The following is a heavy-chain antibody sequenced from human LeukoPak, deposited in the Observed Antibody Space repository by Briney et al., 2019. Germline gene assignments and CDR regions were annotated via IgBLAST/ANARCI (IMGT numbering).Heavy chain of an antibody. J-gene: IGHJ4*02. D-gene: IGHD5-24*01. CDR2: ISSSGSTI. V-gene: IGHV3-11*01. CDR1: GFPFNDYY. Sequence: GGSLRLSCAASGFPFNDYYMSWTRQAPGKGLEWVSYISSSGSTIYYADSVKGRFTISRDNAQNSLYLQMNSLRAEDTAVYYCARDLRRDGYLDYWGQGTRVTVSS. CDR3: ARDLRRDGYLDY.